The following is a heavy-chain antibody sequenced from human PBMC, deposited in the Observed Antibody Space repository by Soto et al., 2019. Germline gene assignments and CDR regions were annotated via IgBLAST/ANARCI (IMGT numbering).Heavy chain of an antibody. J-gene: IGHJ6*02. CDR2: IYYSGST. CDR1: GGSISSSSYY. Sequence: QLQLQESGPGLVKPSETLSLTCTVSGGSISSSSYYWGWIRQPPGKGLEWIGSIYYSGSTYYNPSLKSRDTISVETCKNQFSLTLSSVTAGEMALYYCAIYYYDSSRHLHGMDVWGQGTTVTGFS. CDR3: AIYYYDSSRHLHGMDV. D-gene: IGHD3-22*01. V-gene: IGHV4-39*01.